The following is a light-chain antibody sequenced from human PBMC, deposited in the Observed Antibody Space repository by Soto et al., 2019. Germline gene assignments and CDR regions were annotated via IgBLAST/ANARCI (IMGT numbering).Light chain of an antibody. CDR1: QSIDTY. V-gene: IGKV3-11*01. CDR2: DAS. Sequence: EIVLTQSPATLSSPPGERATLSCRASQSIDTYLAWYQQKPGQAPRLLIYDASDRATGIPARCSGSGSGTAFTLTISGLEPEDFALYCWQQYGSSGTFGQGTKVDIK. J-gene: IGKJ1*01. CDR3: QQYGSSGT.